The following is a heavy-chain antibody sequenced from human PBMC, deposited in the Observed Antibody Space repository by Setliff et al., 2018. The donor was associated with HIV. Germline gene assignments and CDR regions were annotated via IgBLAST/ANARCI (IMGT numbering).Heavy chain of an antibody. CDR1: GGSISSGDYY. J-gene: IGHJ4*02. V-gene: IGHV4-30-4*08. CDR2: IYNSGST. CDR3: ARVTYGSGSRNFDY. Sequence: SETLSLTCTVSGGSISSGDYYWTWIRQPPGKGLEWIGYIYNSGSTYYEPSLRGRVTISIDRSKNQFSLKLNSVTAADTAIYFCARVTYGSGSRNFDYWGQGTLVTVSS. D-gene: IGHD3-10*01.